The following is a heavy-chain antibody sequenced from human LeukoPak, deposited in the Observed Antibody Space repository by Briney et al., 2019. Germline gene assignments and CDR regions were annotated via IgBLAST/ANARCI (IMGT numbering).Heavy chain of an antibody. CDR3: AGGGISTSLDH. D-gene: IGHD2-2*01. J-gene: IGHJ4*02. V-gene: IGHV4-4*07. CDR1: GGSINNYY. Sequence: SETLSLTCSVSGGSINNYYWSWLRQPAGKGLEFIGRIYSSGSTNYNPSLKSRVTMSVDTSKNQLSLKLNSVTAADTAVYYCAGGGISTSLDHWGQGTLVTVSS. CDR2: IYSSGST.